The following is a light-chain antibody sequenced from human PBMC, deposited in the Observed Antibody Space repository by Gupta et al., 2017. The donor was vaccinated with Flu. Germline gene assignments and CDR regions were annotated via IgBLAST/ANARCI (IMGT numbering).Light chain of an antibody. CDR2: EVN. J-gene: IGLJ1*01. Sequence: QSALTQPASVSGSPGQSITISCTGTSSDVGGYNNVSWYQQHPGKAPKLLIYEVNNRPSGVSNRFSGSKSGNTASLTISGLQAEDEADYYCSSYTSSSTLYVFGTGTKFTVL. CDR1: SSDVGGYNN. V-gene: IGLV2-14*03. CDR3: SSYTSSSTLYV.